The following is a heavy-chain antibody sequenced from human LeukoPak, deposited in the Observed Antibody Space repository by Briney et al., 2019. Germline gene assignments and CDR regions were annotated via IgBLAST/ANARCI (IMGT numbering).Heavy chain of an antibody. J-gene: IGHJ4*02. CDR2: ISSSSSYI. CDR3: ARGDGSYPDY. Sequence: GGSLRLSCAASGFTFSSYSLNWVRQAPGKGLEWVSSISSSSSYIYYADSVKGRFTISRDNAKNSLYLQMNSLRAEDTAVYYCARGDGSYPDYWGQGTLVTVSS. CDR1: GFTFSSYS. V-gene: IGHV3-21*01. D-gene: IGHD1-26*01.